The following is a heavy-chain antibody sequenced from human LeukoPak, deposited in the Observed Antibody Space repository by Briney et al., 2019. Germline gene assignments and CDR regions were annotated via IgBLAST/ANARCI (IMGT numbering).Heavy chain of an antibody. CDR3: TRDASDIVVVPAAVGPFDY. Sequence: GGSLRFSCAASGFIFSSYAKSWVRQAPGRGLEYVSVISSNGGRTFYANSVKGRFTISRDNSKNTLYLQMGSLRPEDMAVYYCTRDASDIVVVPAAVGPFDYWGQGTLVTVSS. J-gene: IGHJ4*02. D-gene: IGHD2-2*01. CDR2: ISSNGGRT. CDR1: GFIFSSYA. V-gene: IGHV3-64*01.